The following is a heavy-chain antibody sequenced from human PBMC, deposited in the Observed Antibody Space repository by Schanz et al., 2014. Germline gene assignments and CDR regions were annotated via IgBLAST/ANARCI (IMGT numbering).Heavy chain of an antibody. V-gene: IGHV3-23*04. D-gene: IGHD3-22*01. Sequence: EVQLVESGGYLVQPGGSLRLSCSASGFTFSSYAMHWVRQASGKGLEWVSSISHSGGSKYYADSVKGRFTISRDNSENTLYLQMNSLRAEDTAVYYCAKDPSHGDYDYYFDYWGQGTLVTVSS. CDR3: AKDPSHGDYDYYFDY. CDR1: GFTFSSYA. CDR2: ISHSGGSK. J-gene: IGHJ4*02.